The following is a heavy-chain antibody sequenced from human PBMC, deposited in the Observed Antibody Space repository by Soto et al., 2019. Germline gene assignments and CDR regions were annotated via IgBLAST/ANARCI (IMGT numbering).Heavy chain of an antibody. V-gene: IGHV4-30-4*01. D-gene: IGHD2-8*01. Sequence: SETLSLTGTVSGGSISSGDYYWSWIRQPPGKGLEWIGYIYYSGSTYYNPSLKSRVTISVDTSKNQFSLKLSSVTAADTAVYYCARGMVPGNWFDPWGQGTLVTVSS. CDR3: ARGMVPGNWFDP. CDR2: IYYSGST. J-gene: IGHJ5*02. CDR1: GGSISSGDYY.